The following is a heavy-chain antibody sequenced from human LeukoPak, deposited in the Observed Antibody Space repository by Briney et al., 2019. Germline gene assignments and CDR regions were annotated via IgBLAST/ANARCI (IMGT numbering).Heavy chain of an antibody. D-gene: IGHD3-16*01. CDR1: GGSFSGYY. CDR2: ISSSGSTI. CDR3: ARDGGHTGDDAFDI. Sequence: LSLTCAVYGGSFSGYYWSWIRQAPGKGLEWVSYISSSGSTIYYADSVKGRFTISRDNAKNSLYLQMNSLRAEDTAVYYCARDGGHTGDDAFDIWGQGTMVTVSS. V-gene: IGHV3-11*01. J-gene: IGHJ3*02.